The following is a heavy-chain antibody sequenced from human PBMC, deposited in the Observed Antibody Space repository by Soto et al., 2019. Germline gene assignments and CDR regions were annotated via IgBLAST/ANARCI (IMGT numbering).Heavy chain of an antibody. Sequence: EVQLVESGGGLVKPGGSLRLSCAASDFTFSSYNMNWVRQAPGKGLEWVSSISSGSGYIYYADSVKGRFTISRDNAKNSLYLQMNSLRAEDTAVYYCARDRRYRTGMVYWGQGTLVTVSS. CDR2: ISSGSGYI. CDR3: ARDRRYRTGMVY. D-gene: IGHD2-8*01. CDR1: DFTFSSYN. V-gene: IGHV3-21*01. J-gene: IGHJ4*02.